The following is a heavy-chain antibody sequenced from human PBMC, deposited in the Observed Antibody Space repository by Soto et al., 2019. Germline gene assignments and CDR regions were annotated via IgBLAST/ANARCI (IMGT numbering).Heavy chain of an antibody. J-gene: IGHJ3*02. Sequence: PGGSLRLSCAASGFTFSSYDMHWVRQATGKGLEWVSAIGTAGDTYYPGSVKGRFTISRENAKNSLYLQMNSLRAGDTAVYYCARGEDSYGYGNAFDIWGQGTMVTVSS. CDR1: GFTFSSYD. D-gene: IGHD5-18*01. V-gene: IGHV3-13*01. CDR2: IGTAGDT. CDR3: ARGEDSYGYGNAFDI.